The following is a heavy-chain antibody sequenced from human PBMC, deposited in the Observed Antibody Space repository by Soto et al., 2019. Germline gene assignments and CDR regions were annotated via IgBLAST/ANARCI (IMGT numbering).Heavy chain of an antibody. D-gene: IGHD6-13*01. Sequence: QVQLVESGGGVVQPGRSLRLSCAASGFTFSSYAMHWVRQAPGKGLEWVAVISYDGSNKYYADSVKGRFTISRDNSKNTLYLQMNILRAEDTAVYYCARDGDRWYYNWFDPWGQGTLVTVSS. V-gene: IGHV3-30-3*01. CDR2: ISYDGSNK. CDR3: ARDGDRWYYNWFDP. CDR1: GFTFSSYA. J-gene: IGHJ5*02.